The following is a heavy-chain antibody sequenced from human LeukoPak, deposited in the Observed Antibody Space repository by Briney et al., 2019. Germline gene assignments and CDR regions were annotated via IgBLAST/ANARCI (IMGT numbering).Heavy chain of an antibody. D-gene: IGHD7-27*01. Sequence: APVKVSCKASGYTFTSYDFNWVRQATGQRPEWMGWMSPNSGDTGYAQKFQDRVTMTRNTSISTAYMELSSLRSDDTAVYYCARGPPNWGYDYWGPGTLVTVSS. CDR1: GYTFTSYD. CDR3: ARGPPNWGYDY. J-gene: IGHJ4*02. CDR2: MSPNSGDT. V-gene: IGHV1-8*01.